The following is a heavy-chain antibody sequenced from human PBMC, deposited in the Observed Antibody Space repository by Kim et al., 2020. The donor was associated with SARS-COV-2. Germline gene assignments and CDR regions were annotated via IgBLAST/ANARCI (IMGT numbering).Heavy chain of an antibody. J-gene: IGHJ3*02. CDR3: AKGGTTVTARAFDI. Sequence: SPSFQGQVTISADTSITTAYLQWNSLKASDTAMYYCAKGGTTVTARAFDIWGQGTMVTVSS. D-gene: IGHD4-4*01. V-gene: IGHV5-51*01.